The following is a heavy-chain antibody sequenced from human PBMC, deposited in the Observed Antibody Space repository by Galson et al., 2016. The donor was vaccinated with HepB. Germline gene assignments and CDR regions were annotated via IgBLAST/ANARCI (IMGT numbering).Heavy chain of an antibody. J-gene: IGHJ4*02. V-gene: IGHV4-39*02. D-gene: IGHD3-16*01. CDR3: AREIHDPWGGE. CDR1: GASMTHSVYY. CDR2: IYHNGTS. Sequence: SETLSLTCTVSGASMTHSVYYWGWFRQPPGQGLQWLGSIYHNGTSSATPSLKSRVTVSVDTSKNQFSLKLSAVTAADTAVYFCAREIHDPWGGEWGRGTLVIVSS.